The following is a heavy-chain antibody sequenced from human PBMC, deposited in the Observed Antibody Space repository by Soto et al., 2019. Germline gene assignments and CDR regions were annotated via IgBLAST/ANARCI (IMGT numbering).Heavy chain of an antibody. CDR1: GFTFSSYA. CDR2: ISYDGSNK. D-gene: IGHD6-13*01. J-gene: IGHJ6*02. Sequence: QVQLVESGGGVVQPGRSLRLSCAASGFTFSSYAMHWVRQAPGKGLEWVAVISYDGSNKYYADSVKGRFTISRDNSKNTLYLHMTSLRAEDTAVYYYARDNTAAPADDYYCGMDVWGQGTTVPVSS. CDR3: ARDNTAAPADDYYCGMDV. V-gene: IGHV3-30-3*01.